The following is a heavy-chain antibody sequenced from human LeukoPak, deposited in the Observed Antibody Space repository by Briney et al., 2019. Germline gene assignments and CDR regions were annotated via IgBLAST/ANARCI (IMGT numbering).Heavy chain of an antibody. V-gene: IGHV3-48*04. CDR3: ARDRGTMVRGVPTDY. J-gene: IGHJ4*02. CDR1: GFTFSSYS. Sequence: GGSLRLSCAASGFTFSSYSMNWVRQAPGKGLEWVSYISSSSSTIYYADSVKGRFTISRDNAKNSLYPQMNSLRAEDTAVYYCARDRGTMVRGVPTDYWGQGTLVTVSS. CDR2: ISSSSSTI. D-gene: IGHD3-10*01.